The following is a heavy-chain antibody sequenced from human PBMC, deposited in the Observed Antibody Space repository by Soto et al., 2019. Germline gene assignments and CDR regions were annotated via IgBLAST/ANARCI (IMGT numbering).Heavy chain of an antibody. Sequence: HPGGSLRLSCAASGFTFGSYAMSWVRLAPGKGLEWVSAISGSGGSTYYADSVKGRFTISRDNSKNTLYLQMNSLRAEDTAVYYCASYSSGWPYYYYYGMDVWGQGTTVTVSS. CDR3: ASYSSGWPYYYYYGMDV. CDR1: GFTFGSYA. V-gene: IGHV3-23*01. CDR2: ISGSGGST. D-gene: IGHD6-19*01. J-gene: IGHJ6*02.